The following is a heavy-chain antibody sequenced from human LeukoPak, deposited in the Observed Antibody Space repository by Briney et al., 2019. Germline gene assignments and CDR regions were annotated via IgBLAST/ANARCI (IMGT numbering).Heavy chain of an antibody. V-gene: IGHV3-21*01. Sequence: GGSLRLSCAASGFTFSSYSMNWVRQAPGKGLEWVSSISSSSSYIYYADSVKGRFTISRDNAKNSLYLQMNSLRAEDTAVYYCAREEEFYDILTGPSPGPGAWANDYWGQGTLVTVSS. D-gene: IGHD3-9*01. CDR3: AREEEFYDILTGPSPGPGAWANDY. CDR1: GFTFSSYS. CDR2: ISSSSSYI. J-gene: IGHJ4*02.